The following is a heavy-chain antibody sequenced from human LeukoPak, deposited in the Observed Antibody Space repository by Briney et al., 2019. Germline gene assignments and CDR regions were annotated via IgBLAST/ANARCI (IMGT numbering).Heavy chain of an antibody. Sequence: PGGSLRLSCAASGFTFSSYSMNWVRQAPGKGLEWVSSISSSSSYIYYADSVKGRFTISRDNAKNSLYLQMNSLRAEDTAVYYCARDQRVTGRPDIDYWGQGTLVIVSS. CDR2: ISSSSSYI. CDR3: ARDQRVTGRPDIDY. D-gene: IGHD6-6*01. J-gene: IGHJ4*02. CDR1: GFTFSSYS. V-gene: IGHV3-21*01.